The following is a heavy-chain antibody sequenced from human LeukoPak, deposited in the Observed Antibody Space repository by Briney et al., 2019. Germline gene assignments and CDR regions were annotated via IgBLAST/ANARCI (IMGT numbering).Heavy chain of an antibody. CDR3: ARDRMGAIMYFDV. V-gene: IGHV3-23*01. J-gene: IGHJ2*01. CDR2: ISGTGGRT. CDR1: GFTFSTYA. D-gene: IGHD3-10*01. Sequence: PGGSLRPSCAASGFTFSTYAMTWVRQAPGKGLEWVSLISGTGGRTYYADSVKGRFTISRDNSRDRLYLETNSLRAEDTAVYYCARDRMGAIMYFDVWGRGTLVTVSS.